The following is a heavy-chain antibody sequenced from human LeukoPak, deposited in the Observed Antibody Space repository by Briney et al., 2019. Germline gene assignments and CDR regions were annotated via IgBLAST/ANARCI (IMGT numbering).Heavy chain of an antibody. CDR1: GFTFSSYA. CDR3: AKMGDYYGSGSSQNDGDY. Sequence: PGGSLRLSCAASGFTFSSYAMSWVRQAPGKGLEWVSAISGSGGSTYYADSVKGRFTISRDNSKNTLYLQMNSLRAEDTAVYYCAKMGDYYGSGSSQNDGDYWGQGTLVTVSS. V-gene: IGHV3-23*01. CDR2: ISGSGGST. D-gene: IGHD3-10*01. J-gene: IGHJ4*02.